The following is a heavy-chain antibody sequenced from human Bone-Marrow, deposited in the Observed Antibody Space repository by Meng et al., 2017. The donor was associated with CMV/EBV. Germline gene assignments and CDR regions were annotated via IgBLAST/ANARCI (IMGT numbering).Heavy chain of an antibody. CDR2: NNHSGST. Sequence: EALSLNCTVDGGSCSVYFWGWIRQPPGKGLEWIGENNHSGSTNYNPSLKSRVTISVDTSKNQFSLKLSSVTAADTAVYYCAGPPRAGWGQGTLVTVSS. CDR3: AGPPRAG. D-gene: IGHD6-13*01. V-gene: IGHV4-34*01. J-gene: IGHJ4*02. CDR1: GGSCSVYF.